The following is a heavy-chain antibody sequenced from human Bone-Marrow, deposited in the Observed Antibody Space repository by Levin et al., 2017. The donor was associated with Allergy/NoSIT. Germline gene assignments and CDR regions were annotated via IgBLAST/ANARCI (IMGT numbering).Heavy chain of an antibody. V-gene: IGHV2-70*11. CDR2: IDWDGDK. D-gene: IGHD3-10*01. J-gene: IGHJ6*02. CDR3: ARGDYSGSSNDGFYYFYYGMDV. Sequence: SGPTLVKPTQTLTLTCTFSGFSLSTSGVCVSWIRQPPGKALEWLARIDWDGDKYYSTSLKTRLTISKDTSKSQVVLTMTNMDPVDTATYYCARGDYSGSSNDGFYYFYYGMDVWGQGTTVTVSS. CDR1: GFSLSTSGVC.